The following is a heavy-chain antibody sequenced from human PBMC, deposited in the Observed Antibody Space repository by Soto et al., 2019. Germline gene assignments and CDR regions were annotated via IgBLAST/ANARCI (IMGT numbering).Heavy chain of an antibody. Sequence: QVQLQESGPGLVKPSQTLSLTCTVSGGSISSGGYYWSWIRQHPGKGLEWIGYIYYSGSTYYNPSLKSRVTISVNTSKTQFPLKLGSVTAADTAVYYWAREGGGGGRGYFDYWGQGTLVTVSS. V-gene: IGHV4-31*03. CDR3: AREGGGGGRGYFDY. J-gene: IGHJ4*02. CDR2: IYYSGST. CDR1: GGSISSGGYY. D-gene: IGHD3-16*01.